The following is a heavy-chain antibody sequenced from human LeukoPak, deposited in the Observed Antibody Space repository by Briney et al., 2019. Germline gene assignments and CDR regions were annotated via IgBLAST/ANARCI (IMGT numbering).Heavy chain of an antibody. D-gene: IGHD1-26*01. CDR2: IYYSGST. Sequence: LETLSLTCTVSGGSISSYYWNWIRQPPGKGLEWIGHIYYSGSTNYNPSLKSRVTISIDTSKNQFSLKLSSVTAADTAVYYCAGSGSYYYFDYWGQGTLVTVSS. V-gene: IGHV4-59*01. CDR3: AGSGSYYYFDY. CDR1: GGSISSYY. J-gene: IGHJ4*02.